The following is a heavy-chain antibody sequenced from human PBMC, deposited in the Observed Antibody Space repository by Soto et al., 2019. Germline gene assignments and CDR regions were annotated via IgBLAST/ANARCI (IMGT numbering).Heavy chain of an antibody. CDR3: VRTIRPGTTTYFDY. CDR1: GGSFSGYY. V-gene: IGHV4-34*01. Sequence: SETLSLTYAVYGGSFSGYYWSWIRQPPGKGLEWIGEINHSGSTNYNPSLKSRVTISVDTSKNQFSLQMNSLKTEDTAVYYCVRTIRPGTTTYFDYWGQGTLVTVSS. CDR2: INHSGST. D-gene: IGHD1-1*01. J-gene: IGHJ4*02.